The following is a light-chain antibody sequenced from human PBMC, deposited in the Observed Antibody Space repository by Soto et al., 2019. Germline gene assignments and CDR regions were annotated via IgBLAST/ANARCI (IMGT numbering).Light chain of an antibody. V-gene: IGKV1-27*01. CDR1: QDISNY. CDR3: QKYNGAPPET. Sequence: DIQMTQSPSSLSATVGDRVTITCRASQDISNYLAWHQQKPGKVPKLIIYAASTLQPGVPSRFSGSGSGTDFTLTISRLQPDDVATYYCQKYNGAPPETFGPGTKV. J-gene: IGKJ3*01. CDR2: AAS.